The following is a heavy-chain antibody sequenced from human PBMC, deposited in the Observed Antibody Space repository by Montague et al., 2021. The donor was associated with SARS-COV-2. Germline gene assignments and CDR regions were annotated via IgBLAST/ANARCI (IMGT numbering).Heavy chain of an antibody. J-gene: IGHJ4*02. CDR2: ISNDGSNK. V-gene: IGHV3-30*04. D-gene: IGHD1-26*01. CDR1: GFYFSYA. Sequence: SLRLSCAASGFYFSYAMHWVRQAPGKGLEWVALISNDGSNKHYADSVKGRFTISRDNSKSTLYPQVNSLRAEDTAVYYCARESGSFDDGGYFDYWGQGSLVTVSS. CDR3: ARESGSFDDGGYFDY.